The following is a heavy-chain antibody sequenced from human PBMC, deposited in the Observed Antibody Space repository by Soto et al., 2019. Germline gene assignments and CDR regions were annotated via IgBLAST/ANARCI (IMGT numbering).Heavy chain of an antibody. J-gene: IGHJ4*02. D-gene: IGHD3-16*01. CDR3: AREAIYYDASGFSLYYFDS. CDR1: GCRFITYT. Sequence: GGSLRLACAASGCRFITYTGHWVGQAPGKGLEWVSLISDDGGTKHFADSVKGRFTISRDNSKHTLFLQMDSLRPDDTAVYFCAREAIYYDASGFSLYYFDSWGQGSLVTVSS. CDR2: ISDDGGTK. V-gene: IGHV3-30-3*01.